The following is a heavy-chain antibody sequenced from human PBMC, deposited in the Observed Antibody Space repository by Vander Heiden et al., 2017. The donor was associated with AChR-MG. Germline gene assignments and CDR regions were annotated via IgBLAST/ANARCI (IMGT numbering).Heavy chain of an antibody. CDR1: GFTFDDYT. Sequence: EVQLVESGGVVVQPGGSLRLSCAASGFTFDDYTMHWVRQAPGKGLEWVSLISWDGGSTYYADSVKGRFTISRDNSKNSLYLQMNSLRTEDTALYYCAKDTGRMVRGVIIEGYFDYWGQGTLVTVSS. CDR2: ISWDGGST. V-gene: IGHV3-43*01. CDR3: AKDTGRMVRGVIIEGYFDY. J-gene: IGHJ4*02. D-gene: IGHD3-10*01.